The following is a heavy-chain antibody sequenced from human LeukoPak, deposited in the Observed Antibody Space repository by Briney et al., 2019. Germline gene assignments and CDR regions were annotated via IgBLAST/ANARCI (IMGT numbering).Heavy chain of an antibody. V-gene: IGHV4-39*07. CDR3: ARHLYYYDSSTYWGTTNYWYFDL. J-gene: IGHJ2*01. CDR2: IYYSGST. D-gene: IGHD3-22*01. Sequence: SETLSLTCTVSGGSISSSSYYWGWIRQPPGKGLEWIGSIYYSGSTYYNPSLKSRVTISVDTSKNQFSPKLSSVTAADAAVYYCARHLYYYDSSTYWGTTNYWYFDLWGRGTLVTVSS. CDR1: GGSISSSSYY.